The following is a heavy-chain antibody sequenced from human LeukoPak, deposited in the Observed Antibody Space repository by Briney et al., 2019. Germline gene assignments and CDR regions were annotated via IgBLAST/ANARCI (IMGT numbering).Heavy chain of an antibody. CDR2: VYYSGTT. D-gene: IGHD1/OR15-1a*01. Sequence: SETLSLTRTVSGGSISSYYWSWIRQPPGKGLEWIGYVYYSGTTNYNPSLQSRVTMSVDTSKNQFSLYLRSVIAADTAVYYCAREGGEQIGDAFDIWGQGTMVTVSS. CDR3: AREGGEQIGDAFDI. CDR1: GGSISSYY. V-gene: IGHV4-59*01. J-gene: IGHJ3*02.